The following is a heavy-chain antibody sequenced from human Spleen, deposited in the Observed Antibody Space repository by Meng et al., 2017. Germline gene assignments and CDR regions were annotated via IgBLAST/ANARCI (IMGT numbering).Heavy chain of an antibody. CDR2: IYQSGST. J-gene: IGHJ4*02. D-gene: IGHD3-10*01. CDR3: ARGPQLYYGSGRFVF. CDR1: GYSITGSYN. V-gene: IGHV4-38-2*01. Sequence: SETLSLTCAVSGYSITGSYNWGWIRQSPGKGLEWIGCIYQSGSTYYNPSIKSRVTMSADTSKNQFSLKLNSVTAADRAMYYCARGPQLYYGSGRFVFWGQGTLVTVSS.